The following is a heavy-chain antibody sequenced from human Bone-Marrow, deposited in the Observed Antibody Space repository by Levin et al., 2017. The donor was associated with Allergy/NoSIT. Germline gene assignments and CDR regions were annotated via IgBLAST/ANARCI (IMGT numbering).Heavy chain of an antibody. CDR3: ARGRGSSGWYAFDP. D-gene: IGHD6-19*01. Sequence: GGSLRLSCAASGFTFSSYAMHWVRQAPGKGLEWVAVISYDGSNKYYADSVKGRFTISRDNSKNTLYLQMNSLRAEDTAVYYCARGRGSSGWYAFDPWGQGTLVTVSS. J-gene: IGHJ5*02. CDR2: ISYDGSNK. V-gene: IGHV3-30*04. CDR1: GFTFSSYA.